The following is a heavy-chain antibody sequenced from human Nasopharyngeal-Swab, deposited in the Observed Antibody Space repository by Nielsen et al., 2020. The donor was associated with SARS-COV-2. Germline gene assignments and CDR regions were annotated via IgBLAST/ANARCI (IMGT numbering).Heavy chain of an antibody. Sequence: GESLKISFAASGFTFSSYAMSWVRQAPGKGLEWVSAISGSGGSTYYADSVKGRFTISRDNSKNTLYLQMNSLRAEDTAVYYCAKVLSHYGDYGNDAFDIWGQGTMVTVSS. CDR2: ISGSGGST. CDR1: GFTFSSYA. J-gene: IGHJ3*02. CDR3: AKVLSHYGDYGNDAFDI. D-gene: IGHD4-17*01. V-gene: IGHV3-23*01.